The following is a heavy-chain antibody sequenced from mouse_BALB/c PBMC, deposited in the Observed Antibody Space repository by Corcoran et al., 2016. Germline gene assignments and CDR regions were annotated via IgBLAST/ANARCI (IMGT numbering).Heavy chain of an antibody. Sequence: QILLVQSGPELQKPGETVLISCKASGCTFTNDGMNWVKQAPGKGLKWMGWINTYTGEPTYADYFKGRFAFSLETSASTAYLQINNLKNEDTATYFCAREPYAMDYWGQGTSVTVSS. J-gene: IGHJ4*01. CDR2: INTYTGEP. CDR1: GCTFTNDG. V-gene: IGHV9-3-1*01. CDR3: AREPYAMDY.